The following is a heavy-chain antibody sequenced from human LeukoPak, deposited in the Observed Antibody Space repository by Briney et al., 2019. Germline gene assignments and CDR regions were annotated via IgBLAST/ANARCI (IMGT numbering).Heavy chain of an antibody. CDR3: AKELIVVAPAASFWYFDL. J-gene: IGHJ2*01. V-gene: IGHV3-23*01. Sequence: GGSLRLSCAASGFTFSSYAMSWVRQAPGKGLEWVSAISGSGGSTYYADSVKGRFTISRGNSKNTLYLQMNSLRAEDTAVYYCAKELIVVAPAASFWYFDLWGRGTLVTVSS. CDR1: GFTFSSYA. D-gene: IGHD2-2*01. CDR2: ISGSGGST.